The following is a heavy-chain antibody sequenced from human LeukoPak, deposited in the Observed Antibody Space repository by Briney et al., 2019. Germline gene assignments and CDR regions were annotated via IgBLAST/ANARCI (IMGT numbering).Heavy chain of an antibody. V-gene: IGHV4-59*01. D-gene: IGHD3-10*01. CDR2: IYYSGST. Sequence: PSETLSLTCTVSGGSISSYYWSWIRQPPGKGLEWIGYIYYSGSTNYNPSLKSRVTIPVDTSKNQFSLKLSSVTAADTAVYYCARGLFGFLGNDAFDIWGQGTMVTVSS. J-gene: IGHJ3*02. CDR3: ARGLFGFLGNDAFDI. CDR1: GGSISSYY.